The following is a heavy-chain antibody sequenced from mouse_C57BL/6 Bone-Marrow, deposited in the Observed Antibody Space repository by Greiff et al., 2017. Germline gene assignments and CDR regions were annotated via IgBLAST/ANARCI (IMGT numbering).Heavy chain of an antibody. CDR2: INPSSGYT. CDR1: GYTFTSYT. V-gene: IGHV1-4*01. CDR3: AWGYGSSYFDY. D-gene: IGHD1-1*01. J-gene: IGHJ2*01. Sequence: VQLQQSGAELARPGASVKMSCKASGYTFTSYTMHWVKQRPGQGLEWIGYINPSSGYTKYNQKFKDKATLTADKSSSTDYMQLSSLTSEDSAVYYCAWGYGSSYFDYWGQGTTLTVSS.